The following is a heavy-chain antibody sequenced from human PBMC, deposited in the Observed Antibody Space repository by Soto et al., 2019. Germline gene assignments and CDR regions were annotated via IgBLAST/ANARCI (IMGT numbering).Heavy chain of an antibody. CDR3: AKDRSSTSCYAFDY. Sequence: GGSLRLSCAASGFTFRSYAMSWVRQAPGKGLEWVSAIGGSSGSTDYADSVKGRFTISRDNSKNTLFLQMNSLRAEDTAVYYCAKDRSSTSCYAFDYWGQGTLVTVSS. J-gene: IGHJ4*02. D-gene: IGHD2-2*01. CDR1: GFTFRSYA. CDR2: IGGSSGST. V-gene: IGHV3-23*01.